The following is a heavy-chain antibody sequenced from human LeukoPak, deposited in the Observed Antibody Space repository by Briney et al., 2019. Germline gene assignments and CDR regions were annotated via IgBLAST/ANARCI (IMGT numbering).Heavy chain of an antibody. D-gene: IGHD2-15*01. CDR3: ARDRMGGSFDY. Sequence: GGSLRLSCAASGFAFSPYAMNWVRQAPGEGLGWASFITGDSNTIYYADSMKGRFTGSRENAENSLYLQMNSLSAEDTAVYYCARDRMGGSFDYWGQGNLVTVSS. CDR1: GFAFSPYA. CDR2: ITGDSNTI. V-gene: IGHV3-48*01. J-gene: IGHJ4*02.